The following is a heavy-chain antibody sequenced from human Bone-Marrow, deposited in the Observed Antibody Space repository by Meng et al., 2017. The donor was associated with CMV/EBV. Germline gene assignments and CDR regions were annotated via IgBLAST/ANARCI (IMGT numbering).Heavy chain of an antibody. Sequence: ASVKVSCKASGYTFTSYDINWVRQATGQGLEWMGWMNPNSGNTGYAQKFQGRVTITRNTSISTASMEPSSLRSEDTAVYYCARGSLPPIDYDFWSGYLLYYYYYGMDVWGQGTTVTVSS. CDR3: ARGSLPPIDYDFWSGYLLYYYYYGMDV. CDR2: MNPNSGNT. V-gene: IGHV1-8*03. CDR1: GYTFTSYD. D-gene: IGHD3-3*01. J-gene: IGHJ6*02.